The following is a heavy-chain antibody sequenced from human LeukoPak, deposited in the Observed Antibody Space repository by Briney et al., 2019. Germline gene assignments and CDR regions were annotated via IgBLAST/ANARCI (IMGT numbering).Heavy chain of an antibody. CDR2: INTNTGNP. CDR1: GYTFTSYA. J-gene: IGHJ4*02. D-gene: IGHD2-8*01. CDR3: ARAPLGYCTNGVCSASDFDY. V-gene: IGHV7-4-1*02. Sequence: AALVKVSCKASGYTFTSYAMNWVRQAPGQGLEWMGWINTNTGNPTYAQGFTGRFVFSLDTSASTAYLQISSLKAEDTAVYYCARAPLGYCTNGVCSASDFDYWGQGTLVTVSS.